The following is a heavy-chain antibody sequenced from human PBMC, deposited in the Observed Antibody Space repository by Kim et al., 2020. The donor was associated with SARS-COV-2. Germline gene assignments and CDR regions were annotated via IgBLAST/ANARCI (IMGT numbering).Heavy chain of an antibody. V-gene: IGHV3-30*18. CDR1: GFTFSSYG. CDR3: AKEADYDFWSGYFAFDI. J-gene: IGHJ3*02. CDR2: ISYDGSNK. D-gene: IGHD3-3*01. Sequence: GGSLRLSCAASGFTFSSYGMHWVRQAPGKGLEWVAVISYDGSNKYYADSVKGRFTISRDNSKNTLYLQMNSLRAEDTAVYYCAKEADYDFWSGYFAFDIWGQGTMVTVSS.